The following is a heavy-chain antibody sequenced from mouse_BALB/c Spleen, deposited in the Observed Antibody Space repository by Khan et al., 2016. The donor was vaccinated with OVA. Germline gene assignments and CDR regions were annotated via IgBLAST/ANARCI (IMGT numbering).Heavy chain of an antibody. CDR3: TRSYDSYYFDY. CDR2: IYPGNSET. Sequence: EVKLQESGTVLARPGASVKMSYKASGYSFTSYWMHWVQQRPGQGLEWIGAIYPGNSETRYNQKFRGKAKLTTVTSASTAYMELSSLTNEDSAVYYCTRSYDSYYFDYWGQGTTLTVSS. D-gene: IGHD2-4*01. CDR1: GYSFTSYW. V-gene: IGHV1-5*01. J-gene: IGHJ2*01.